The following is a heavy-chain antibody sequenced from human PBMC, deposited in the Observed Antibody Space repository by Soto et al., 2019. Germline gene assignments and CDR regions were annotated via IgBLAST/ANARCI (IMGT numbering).Heavy chain of an antibody. CDR2: IYYSGST. V-gene: IGHV4-59*01. Sequence: SETLSLTCTVSGGSISSYYWSWIRQPPGKGLEWIGYIYYSGSTNYNPSLKSRVTISVDTSKNQFSLKLSSVTAADTAVYYCARSRITMVRGVLLDYYGMDVWGQGTTVTVSS. CDR1: GGSISSYY. CDR3: ARSRITMVRGVLLDYYGMDV. J-gene: IGHJ6*02. D-gene: IGHD3-10*01.